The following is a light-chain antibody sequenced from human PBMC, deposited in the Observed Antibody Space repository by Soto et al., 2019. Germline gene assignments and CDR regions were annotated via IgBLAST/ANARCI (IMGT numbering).Light chain of an antibody. J-gene: IGKJ1*01. CDR2: EAS. CDR1: QSVSTY. V-gene: IGKV3-11*01. CDR3: QLRSNWPPTWT. Sequence: EIVLTQSPATLSLSPGERATLSCRASQSVSTYLAWYQQKPGQAPRLLIYEASKRATGIPVRFSGSGSGTDFTLTITSLEPEDFGVYYCQLRSNWPPTWTFGQGTKVDIK.